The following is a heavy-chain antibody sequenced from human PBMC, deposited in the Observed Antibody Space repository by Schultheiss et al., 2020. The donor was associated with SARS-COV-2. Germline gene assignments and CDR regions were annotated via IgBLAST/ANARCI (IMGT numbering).Heavy chain of an antibody. CDR1: GYTFTGYY. CDR2: INPNSGGT. Sequence: ASVKVSCKASGYTFTGYYMHWVRQAPGQGLEWMGWINPNSGGTNYAQKFQGWVTMTRDTSISTAYMELSRLRSDDTAVYYCARDRSRRMSPYYYYYGMDVWGQGTTVTVSS. CDR3: ARDRSRRMSPYYYYYGMDV. V-gene: IGHV1-2*04. D-gene: IGHD2-15*01. J-gene: IGHJ6*02.